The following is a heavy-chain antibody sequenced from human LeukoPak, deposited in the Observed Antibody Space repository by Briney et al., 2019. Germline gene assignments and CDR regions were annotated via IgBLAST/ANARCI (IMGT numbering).Heavy chain of an antibody. V-gene: IGHV1-2*02. D-gene: IGHD4-11*01. Sequence: ASVKVSCKASGYTFTGYYMHWVRQAPGQGLEWMGWINPNSGGTNYAQKFQGRVTITRNTSISTAYMELSSLRSEDTAVYYCARGGFYSNNDFDYWGQGTLVTVSS. CDR2: INPNSGGT. CDR3: ARGGFYSNNDFDY. J-gene: IGHJ4*02. CDR1: GYTFTGYY.